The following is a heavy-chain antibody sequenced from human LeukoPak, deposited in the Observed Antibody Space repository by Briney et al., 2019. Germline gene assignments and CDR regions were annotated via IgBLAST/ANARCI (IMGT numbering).Heavy chain of an antibody. CDR2: IYYSGST. Sequence: SETLSLTCTVSGGSISSYYWSWIRQPPGKGPEWIGYIYYSGSTNYNPSLKSRVTISVDTSKNQFSLKLSSVTAADTAVYYCAREYYYDSSGPIDAFDIWGQGTMVIVSS. J-gene: IGHJ3*02. CDR3: AREYYYDSSGPIDAFDI. CDR1: GGSISSYY. V-gene: IGHV4-59*12. D-gene: IGHD3-22*01.